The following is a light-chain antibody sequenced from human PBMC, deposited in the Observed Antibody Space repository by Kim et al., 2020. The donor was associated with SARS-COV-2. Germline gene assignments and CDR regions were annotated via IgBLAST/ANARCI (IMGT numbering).Light chain of an antibody. J-gene: IGKJ1*01. CDR2: DAS. CDR3: QKYDGAPWT. V-gene: IGKV1-27*01. Sequence: DIQMTQSPSSLSASVGDRVTITCRTSQFISHYLAWYQQKPGKVPQLLIYDASTLQPGVPSRFSGTASGTEFTLTINSLQSEDVATYYGQKYDGAPWTFGQGTKVYIK. CDR1: QFISHY.